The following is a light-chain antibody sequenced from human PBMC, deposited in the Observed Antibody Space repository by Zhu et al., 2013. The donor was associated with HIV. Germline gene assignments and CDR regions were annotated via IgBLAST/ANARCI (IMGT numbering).Light chain of an antibody. J-gene: IGKJ4*01. CDR1: QSLLHTNGYNY. CDR2: LAS. CDR3: MQALQTPLT. Sequence: EIVMTQSPLSLPVTPGEPASISCKSNQSLLHTNGYNYLDWYLQKPGQSPQLLMYLASNRASGVPDRFSGSGSGTDFTLKINRVEAEDVGIYYCMQALQTPLTFGGGTKVEI. V-gene: IGKV2-28*01.